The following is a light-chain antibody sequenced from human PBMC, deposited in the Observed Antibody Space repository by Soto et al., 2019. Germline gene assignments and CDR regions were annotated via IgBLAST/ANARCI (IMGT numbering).Light chain of an antibody. Sequence: DSVLTQSPATLSLSPGERATLSCRASQSVGSSLAWYQQKPGQAPRLLIYDASNRATGVPARFSGSGSGTDFTLIISSLEPEDLAVYYCQLRTNRPPRLSFDGGTKVEIK. CDR1: QSVGSS. CDR2: DAS. CDR3: QLRTNRPPRLS. V-gene: IGKV3-11*01. J-gene: IGKJ4*01.